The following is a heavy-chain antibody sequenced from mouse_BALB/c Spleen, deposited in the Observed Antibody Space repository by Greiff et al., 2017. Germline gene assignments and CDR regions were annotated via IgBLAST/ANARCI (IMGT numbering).Heavy chain of an antibody. D-gene: IGHD1-2*01. J-gene: IGHJ4*01. CDR2: IWGGGST. CDR1: GFSLTDYG. Sequence: VKLVESGPGLVAPSQSLSITCTVSGFSLTDYGVSWIRQPPGKGLEWLGVIWGGGSTYYNSALKSRLSISKDNSKSQVFLKMNSLQTDDTAMYYCAKHLTATLYYYAMDYWGQGTSVTVSS. V-gene: IGHV2-6-5*01. CDR3: AKHLTATLYYYAMDY.